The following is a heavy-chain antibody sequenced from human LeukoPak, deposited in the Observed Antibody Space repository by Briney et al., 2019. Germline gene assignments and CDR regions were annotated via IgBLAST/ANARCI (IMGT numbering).Heavy chain of an antibody. V-gene: IGHV4-4*02. Sequence: SGTQSLTCGVSGGSITSTNWTWVRQPPGKGLWCIGEVNLQGSPNYNPSLMCRVAISVDMSENHVSLQLTSVTAADMAVCYCAREGGPYRPLDFAGQGTLVTVSS. CDR3: AREGGPYRPLDF. J-gene: IGHJ4*02. CDR1: GGSITSTNW. CDR2: VNLQGSP.